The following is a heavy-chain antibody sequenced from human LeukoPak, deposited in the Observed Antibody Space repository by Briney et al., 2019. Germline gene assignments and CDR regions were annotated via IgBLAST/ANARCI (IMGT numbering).Heavy chain of an antibody. D-gene: IGHD2-2*01. CDR1: GYTFTNYG. CDR3: ARVPPSAHQMLSSDY. J-gene: IGHJ4*02. V-gene: IGHV1-18*04. Sequence: ASVMVSCKASGYTFTNYGISWVRQAPGQGLEWMACISANNGETRYAQNLQGRVTMTTDTSTSTAYMELRSLRSDDTAVYYCARVPPSAHQMLSSDYWGQGTQVTVSS. CDR2: ISANNGET.